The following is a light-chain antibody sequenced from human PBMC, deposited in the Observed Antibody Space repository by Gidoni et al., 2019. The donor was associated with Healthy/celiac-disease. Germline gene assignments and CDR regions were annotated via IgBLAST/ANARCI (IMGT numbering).Light chain of an antibody. CDR1: QSISSY. CDR2: AAS. CDR3: QQRYSTPIT. Sequence: SRASQSISSYLNWYQQKPGKAPKLLIYAASSLQSGVPSRFSGSGSGTDFTLTISSLLPEDFATYYCQQRYSTPITFGQGTRLEIK. J-gene: IGKJ5*01. V-gene: IGKV1-39*01.